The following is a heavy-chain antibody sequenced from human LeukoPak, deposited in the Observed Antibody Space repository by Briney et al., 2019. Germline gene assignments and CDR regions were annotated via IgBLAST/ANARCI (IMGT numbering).Heavy chain of an antibody. J-gene: IGHJ6*03. CDR1: GYTFTRYY. CDR2: INPNSGGT. D-gene: IGHD6-13*01. CDR3: ARGGGNSSSWSWRVRYYMDV. Sequence: ASVTVSCKASGYTFTRYYMHWVRQAPGQGLEWMGWINPNSGGTKYVQKFQGRVTMTRDTSISKAYLELSRLRSDDTAVYYCARGGGNSSSWSWRVRYYMDVWGKGTTVTVSS. V-gene: IGHV1-2*02.